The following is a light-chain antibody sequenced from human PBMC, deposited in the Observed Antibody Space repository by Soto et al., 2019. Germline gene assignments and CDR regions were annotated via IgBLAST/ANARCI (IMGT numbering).Light chain of an antibody. CDR1: QSVSFY. Sequence: EIVLTQSPATLSLSPGERAILSCRASQSVSFYLAWYQQKPGQAPRLLIYDASNRATGIPARFSGSGSGTDFTLTINSLEPEDFAVYYCQQRSNWPRTFGGGTKVEIK. J-gene: IGKJ4*01. CDR2: DAS. CDR3: QQRSNWPRT. V-gene: IGKV3-11*01.